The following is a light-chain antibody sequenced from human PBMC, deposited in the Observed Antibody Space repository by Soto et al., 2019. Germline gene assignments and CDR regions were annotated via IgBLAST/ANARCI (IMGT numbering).Light chain of an antibody. J-gene: IGKJ3*01. Sequence: EVVLTQSPGTLSLSPGERATLSCRASQSINNNLAWSQHKPGQAPRLLIYSASSRAAGIPDRFSGSGSRTDFTLTSSRLEPEDFAVYYCQQYGTSRVTFGPGTKVDIK. V-gene: IGKV3-20*01. CDR1: QSINNN. CDR3: QQYGTSRVT. CDR2: SAS.